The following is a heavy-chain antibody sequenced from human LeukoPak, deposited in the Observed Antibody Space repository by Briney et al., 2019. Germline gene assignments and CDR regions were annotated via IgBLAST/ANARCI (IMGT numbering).Heavy chain of an antibody. CDR2: ISSSGSTI. CDR3: AKLLGYGSGSYPFDY. Sequence: GGSLRLSCAASGFTFSSYEMNWVSQAPGKGLEWVSYISSSGSTIYYADSVKGRFTISRDNAKNTLYLQMNSLRAEDTAVYYCAKLLGYGSGSYPFDYWGQGTLVTVSS. CDR1: GFTFSSYE. V-gene: IGHV3-48*03. J-gene: IGHJ4*02. D-gene: IGHD3-10*01.